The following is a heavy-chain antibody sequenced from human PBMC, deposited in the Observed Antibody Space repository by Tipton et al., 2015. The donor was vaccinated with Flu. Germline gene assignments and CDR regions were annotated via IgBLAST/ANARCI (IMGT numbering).Heavy chain of an antibody. J-gene: IGHJ6*02. Sequence: TLSLTCSVSGGSISSGRYYWSGIRQPAGKGLEWIGRISSGGSTYYNPSLKSRVIISIDTSKNQFSLKVNSMTAADAAMYYCARDLGMFPGRHGMDVWGQGTTVTVS. D-gene: IGHD3-10*01. V-gene: IGHV4-61*02. CDR2: ISSGGST. CDR3: ARDLGMFPGRHGMDV. CDR1: GGSISSGRYY.